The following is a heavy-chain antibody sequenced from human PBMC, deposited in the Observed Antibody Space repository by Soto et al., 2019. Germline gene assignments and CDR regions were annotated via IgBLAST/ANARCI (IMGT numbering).Heavy chain of an antibody. CDR3: VRDQGSSWYGPYYFDY. V-gene: IGHV3-30-3*01. CDR2: ISYDGSNK. CDR1: GFTFSSYA. J-gene: IGHJ4*02. D-gene: IGHD6-13*01. Sequence: QVQLVESGGGVVQPGRSLRLSCAASGFTFSSYAMHWVRQAPGKGLEWVAVISYDGSNKYYADSVKGRFTISRDNSKNTLYLQMNSLRAEDTAVYYCVRDQGSSWYGPYYFDYWGQGTLVTVSS.